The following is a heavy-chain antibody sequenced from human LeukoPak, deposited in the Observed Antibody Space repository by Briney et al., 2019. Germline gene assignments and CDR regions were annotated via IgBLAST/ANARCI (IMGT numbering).Heavy chain of an antibody. Sequence: GGSLKLSCAASGFRFSDYTMTWVRQAPGKGPEGVSAIGGRGGSTYYADSLGGRFTISRDNSKNTLYLQMNSRRAEDTAVYYCAKSPFTYSSSWYVFDYWGQGTLVTVSS. J-gene: IGHJ4*02. CDR1: GFRFSDYT. D-gene: IGHD6-13*01. CDR2: IGGRGGST. V-gene: IGHV3-23*01. CDR3: AKSPFTYSSSWYVFDY.